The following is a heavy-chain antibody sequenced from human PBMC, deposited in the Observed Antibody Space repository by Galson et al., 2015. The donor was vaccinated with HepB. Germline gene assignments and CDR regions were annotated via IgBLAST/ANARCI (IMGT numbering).Heavy chain of an antibody. CDR1: GGTFSSYA. D-gene: IGHD2-8*01. CDR2: IIPIFGTA. V-gene: IGHV1-69*13. Sequence: SVKVSCKASGGTFSSYAISWVRQAPGQGLEWMGGIIPIFGTANYAQKFQGRVTITADESTSTAYMELSSLRSEDTAVYYCAREEDRNGYFDYWGQGTLVTVSS. J-gene: IGHJ4*02. CDR3: AREEDRNGYFDY.